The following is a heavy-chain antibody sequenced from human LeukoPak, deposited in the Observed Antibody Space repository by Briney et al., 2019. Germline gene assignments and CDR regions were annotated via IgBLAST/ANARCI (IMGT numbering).Heavy chain of an antibody. CDR1: GFTFSSYA. V-gene: IGHV3-23*01. Sequence: GGSLRLSRAASGFTFSSYAMSWVRQAPGKGLEWVSAISGNGGSTYYADSVKGRFTISRDNSKNTLYLQMNSLRAEDTAVYYCAKRAENYGSGSYYQGRLLWGQGTLVSVSS. J-gene: IGHJ4*02. D-gene: IGHD3-10*01. CDR2: ISGNGGST. CDR3: AKRAENYGSGSYYQGRLL.